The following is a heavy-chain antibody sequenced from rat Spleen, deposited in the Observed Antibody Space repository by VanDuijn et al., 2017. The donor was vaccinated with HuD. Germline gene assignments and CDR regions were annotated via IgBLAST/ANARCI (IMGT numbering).Heavy chain of an antibody. V-gene: IGHV5-25*01. J-gene: IGHJ1*01. CDR3: ARHEDYYSIYPHWYFDF. CDR1: GFTFSNFD. D-gene: IGHD1-2*01. CDR2: ISTGGVNT. Sequence: EVQLVESGGGLVQPGRSMKLSCAASGFTFSNFDMAWVRQTPTKGLEWVASISTGGVNTYYRDSVKGRFTISRDNAKSTLYLQMGSLRSEDTATYYCARHEDYYSIYPHWYFDFWGPGTMVTVSS.